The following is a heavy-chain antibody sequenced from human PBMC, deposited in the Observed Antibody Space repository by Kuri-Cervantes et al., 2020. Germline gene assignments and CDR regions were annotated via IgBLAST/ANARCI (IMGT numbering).Heavy chain of an antibody. J-gene: IGHJ2*01. Sequence: GGSLRLSCKGSGYSFTSYWIGWVRQMPGKGLEWMGIIYPGDSDTRYSPSFQGQVTISADKSISTAYLQWSSLKASDTAMYYCARRVGLRLIGEDYWYFDLWGRGTLVTVSS. CDR2: IYPGDSDT. CDR1: GYSFTSYW. D-gene: IGHD5-12*01. V-gene: IGHV5-51*01. CDR3: ARRVGLRLIGEDYWYFDL.